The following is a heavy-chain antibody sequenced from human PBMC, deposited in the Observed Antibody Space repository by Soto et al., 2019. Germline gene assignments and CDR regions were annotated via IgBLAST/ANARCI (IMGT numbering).Heavy chain of an antibody. V-gene: IGHV1-8*01. Sequence: QVQLVQSGAEVKKPGASVKVSCKASGYTFTSYDINWVRQATGQGVEWMGWMNPNSGNTGYAQKFQGRVTMTRNTSISTAYMELSSLRSEDTAVYYCARVHPSDYVNAFDIWGQGTMVTVSS. D-gene: IGHD4-17*01. CDR2: MNPNSGNT. CDR3: ARVHPSDYVNAFDI. CDR1: GYTFTSYD. J-gene: IGHJ3*02.